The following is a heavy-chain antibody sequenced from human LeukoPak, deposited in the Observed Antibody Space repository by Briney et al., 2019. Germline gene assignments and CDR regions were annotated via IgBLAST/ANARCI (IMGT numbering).Heavy chain of an antibody. Sequence: SETLSLTCTVSGGSISNYYWSWIRQPPAKGLEWIGFIHSNGGANYNASLNSRATISRDTSRSQVSLKLTSVTAADTAVYYCASSNLGSLGQFDPWGQGTLVTVSS. D-gene: IGHD3-10*01. CDR1: GGSISNYY. V-gene: IGHV4-59*01. CDR3: ASSNLGSLGQFDP. J-gene: IGHJ5*02. CDR2: IHSNGGA.